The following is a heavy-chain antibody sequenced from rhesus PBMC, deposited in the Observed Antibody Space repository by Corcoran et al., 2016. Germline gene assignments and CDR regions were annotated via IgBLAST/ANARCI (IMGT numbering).Heavy chain of an antibody. D-gene: IGHD6-25*01. J-gene: IGHJ4*01. V-gene: IGHV4-73*01. CDR3: AAPRAAGFDY. CDR2: IYGNSEST. CDR1: GGSISGYYY. Sequence: QVKLQQWGEGLVKPSETLSLTCAVYGGSISGYYYWSCIRQPPGKGLEWIGDIYGNSESTNYNPSLKNRVTISNDTSKNQFSLKLSSVTAADTALYYCAAPRAAGFDYWGQGVLVTVSS.